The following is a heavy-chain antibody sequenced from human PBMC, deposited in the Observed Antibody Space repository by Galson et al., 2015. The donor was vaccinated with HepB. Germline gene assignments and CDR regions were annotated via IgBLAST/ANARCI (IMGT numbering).Heavy chain of an antibody. CDR3: SSRKSPTLGAY. Sequence: SLRLSCAASGFTFNDYWMNWLRQAPGQGLEWVANIKPDGTEKYYIDSVKGRFTISRDNAKNSLYLQMDSLRAEDTAVYYCSSRKSPTLGAYWGQGTLVTVSS. J-gene: IGHJ4*02. D-gene: IGHD1-26*01. CDR2: IKPDGTEK. CDR1: GFTFNDYW. V-gene: IGHV3-7*03.